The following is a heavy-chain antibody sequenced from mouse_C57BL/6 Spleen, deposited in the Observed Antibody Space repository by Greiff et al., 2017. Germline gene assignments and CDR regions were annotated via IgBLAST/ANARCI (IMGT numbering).Heavy chain of an antibody. CDR1: GYTFTSYW. V-gene: IGHV1-64*01. CDR3: ARPYYSNWYFDY. CDR2: IHPNSGST. J-gene: IGHJ2*01. Sequence: VQLQQPGAELVKPGASVKLSCKASGYTFTSYWMHWVKQRPGQGLEWIGMIHPNSGSTNYNEKFKSKATLTVDKSSSPAYMQLSSLTSEDSAVYYCARPYYSNWYFDYWGQGTTLTVSS. D-gene: IGHD2-5*01.